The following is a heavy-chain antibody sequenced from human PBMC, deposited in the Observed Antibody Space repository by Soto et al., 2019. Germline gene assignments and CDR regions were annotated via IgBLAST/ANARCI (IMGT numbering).Heavy chain of an antibody. CDR3: ARGLAAGFDY. V-gene: IGHV3-13*01. D-gene: IGHD6-25*01. Sequence: EVQLVESGGGLVQPGGSLRLSCAASGFTLRGYDMHWVRQATGKGLEWVSAIGTAGDTYYAGSVKGRFTMSRENAKNSLYLQMNSLRVDDTAVYYCARGLAAGFDYWGQGTLVTVSS. CDR2: IGTAGDT. CDR1: GFTLRGYD. J-gene: IGHJ4*02.